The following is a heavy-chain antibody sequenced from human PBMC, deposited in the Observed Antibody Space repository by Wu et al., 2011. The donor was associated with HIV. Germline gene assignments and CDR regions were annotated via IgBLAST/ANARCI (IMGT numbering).Heavy chain of an antibody. D-gene: IGHD2-2*03. CDR3: ARDGYCLGTRCHDGVLDY. CDR1: AGTFSNYV. V-gene: IGHV1-69*05. J-gene: IGHJ4*02. CDR2: IIPMHGRV. Sequence: QVQLTQSGAEVKKPGSSVKVSCKASAGTFSNYVISWVRRAPGHGLEWMGGIIPMHGRVNYAQKFQGRVTITTDESTTTAYMELSSLRFEDTAVYYCARDGYCLGTRCHDGVLDYWGQGTLVTVSS.